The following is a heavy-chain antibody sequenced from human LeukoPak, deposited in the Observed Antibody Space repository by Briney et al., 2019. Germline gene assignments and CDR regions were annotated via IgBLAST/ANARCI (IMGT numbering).Heavy chain of an antibody. D-gene: IGHD3-3*01. CDR3: AKPFTISGATDAFDI. Sequence: GGSLRLSCAASRFTFSSYWMNWVRQASGKGLEWVANIKQDGGEKYYVDSVKGRFTISRDNAKNSLYLQVNSLRAEDTAVYYCAKPFTISGATDAFDIWGQGTMVTVSS. J-gene: IGHJ3*02. CDR1: RFTFSSYW. V-gene: IGHV3-7*01. CDR2: IKQDGGEK.